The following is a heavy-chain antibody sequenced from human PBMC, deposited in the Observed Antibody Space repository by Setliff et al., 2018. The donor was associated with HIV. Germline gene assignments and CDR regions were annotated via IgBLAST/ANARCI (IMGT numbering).Heavy chain of an antibody. D-gene: IGHD3-22*01. CDR2: ISSGGGTI. V-gene: IGHV3-48*03. CDR3: ARGSSGSDRTEYDYAFDI. J-gene: IGHJ3*02. CDR1: GFTFSSAE. Sequence: GGSLSLSCAASGFTFSSAEMSWVRHAPGKGLEWVSYISSGGGTIYYADSGKGRFTIPRDNAKNSLYLQMNSLRAEDTAIYYCARGSSGSDRTEYDYAFDIWGQGTVVTVS.